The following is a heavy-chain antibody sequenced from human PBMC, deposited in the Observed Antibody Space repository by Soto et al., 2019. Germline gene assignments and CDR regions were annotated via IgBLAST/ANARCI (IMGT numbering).Heavy chain of an antibody. CDR2: ISFDGNRK. CDR1: EFTFKSYG. D-gene: IGHD2-2*01. J-gene: IGHJ4*02. CDR3: ARDSYRGDVVLTPAPYGNDY. Sequence: PGGSLRLSCAASEFTFKSYGMHWVRQAPGKGLAWVAVISFDGNRKHYADSVRGRFTISRDNPKNTLYLQMNSLRTEDTAIYYCARDSYRGDVVLTPAPYGNDYWGRGTLVTVSS. V-gene: IGHV3-30*03.